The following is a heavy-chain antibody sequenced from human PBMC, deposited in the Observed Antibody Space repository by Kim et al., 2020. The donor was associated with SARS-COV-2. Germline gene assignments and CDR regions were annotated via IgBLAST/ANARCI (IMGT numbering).Heavy chain of an antibody. Sequence: ASVKVSCKASGYTFTSYAMNWVRQAPGQGLEWMGWINTNTGNTTYAQGFTGRFVFSLDTSVSTAYLQISSLKAEDTAVYYCWGGYCSSTSCYIGAFDIWGQGTMVTVSS. V-gene: IGHV7-4-1*02. D-gene: IGHD2-2*01. CDR3: WGGYCSSTSCYIGAFDI. J-gene: IGHJ3*02. CDR2: INTNTGNT. CDR1: GYTFTSYA.